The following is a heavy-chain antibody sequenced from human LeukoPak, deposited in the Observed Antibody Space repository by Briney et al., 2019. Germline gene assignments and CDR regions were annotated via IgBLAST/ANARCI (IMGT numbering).Heavy chain of an antibody. V-gene: IGHV4-39*01. CDR2: IYYSGST. Sequence: SETLSLTCTVSGGSISSSSYYWGWIRQPPGKGLEGIGSIYYSGSTYYNPSLKSRVTISVDTSKNQFSLKLSSVTAADTAVYYCARRRWEPPDSYYYYMDVWGKGTTVTVSS. CDR3: ARRRWEPPDSYYYYMDV. CDR1: GGSISSSSYY. J-gene: IGHJ6*03. D-gene: IGHD1-26*01.